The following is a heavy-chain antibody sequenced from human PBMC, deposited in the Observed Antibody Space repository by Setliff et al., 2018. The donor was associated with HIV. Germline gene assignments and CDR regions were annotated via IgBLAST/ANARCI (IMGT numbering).Heavy chain of an antibody. CDR2: IRSKAHGGTT. CDR1: GFTFGDYV. J-gene: IGHJ4*02. V-gene: IGHV3-49*05. D-gene: IGHD7-27*01. Sequence: KPGGSLRLSCITSGFTFGDYVMSWFRQAPGKGLEWVGFIRSKAHGGTTEYAASVEVRFIISRDDSKSIAYLQMNSLKTEDTAVYYCTRSNWGSTPDFDYWGQGTMVTVS. CDR3: TRSNWGSTPDFDY.